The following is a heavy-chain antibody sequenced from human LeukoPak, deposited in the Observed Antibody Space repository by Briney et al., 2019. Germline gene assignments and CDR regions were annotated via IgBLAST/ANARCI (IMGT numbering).Heavy chain of an antibody. V-gene: IGHV3-23*01. D-gene: IGHD3-16*01. CDR1: EFTFGSYA. J-gene: IGHJ4*02. CDR2: ISGSGAST. CDR3: AKDRDVWGSLLDY. Sequence: GGSLRLSCAASEFTFGSYAMSWVRQAPGKGLEWVSGISGSGASTYYADTVKGRFTIARDKSKNTLYLKTDSLRAEDTAVYYCAKDRDVWGSLLDYWGQGTLVTVSS.